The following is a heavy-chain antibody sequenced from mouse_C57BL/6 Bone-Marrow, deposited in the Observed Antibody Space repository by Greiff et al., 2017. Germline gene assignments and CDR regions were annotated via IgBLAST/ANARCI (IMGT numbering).Heavy chain of an antibody. Sequence: EVHLVESGGDLVKPGGSLKLSCAASGFTFSSYGMSWVRQTPDKRLEWVATISSGGSYTYSPDSVKGRFTISRDNAKNTLYLQMSSLKSEDTAMYYCARHSAGEFYYFDYWGQGTTLAVSS. CDR1: GFTFSSYG. CDR3: ARHSAGEFYYFDY. V-gene: IGHV5-6*01. CDR2: ISSGGSYT. J-gene: IGHJ2*01.